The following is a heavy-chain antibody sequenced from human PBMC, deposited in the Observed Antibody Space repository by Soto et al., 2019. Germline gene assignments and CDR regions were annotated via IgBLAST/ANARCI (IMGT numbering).Heavy chain of an antibody. CDR2: ISAYNGNT. J-gene: IGHJ5*02. V-gene: IGHV1-18*04. D-gene: IGHD3-3*01. Sequence: QVQLVQSGAEVKKPGASVKVSCKASGYTFTSYGISWVRQAPGQGLEWMGWISAYNGNTNYAQKLQGRVTMTTDTSTITAYMEIRRLRSDDTAVYYCARVEARSGYPNWFDPWGQGTLVTVSS. CDR1: GYTFTSYG. CDR3: ARVEARSGYPNWFDP.